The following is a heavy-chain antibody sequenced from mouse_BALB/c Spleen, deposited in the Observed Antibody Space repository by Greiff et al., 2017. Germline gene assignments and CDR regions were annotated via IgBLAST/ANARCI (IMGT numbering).Heavy chain of an antibody. V-gene: IGHV2-9-2*01. CDR2: IWTGGGT. Sequence: QVQLKESGPGLVAPSQSLSITCTVSGFSLTSYDISWIRQPPGKGLEWLGVIWTGGGTNYNSAFMSRLSISKDNSKSQVFLKMNSLQTDDTAIYYCVRGNYAMDYWGQGTSVTVSS. CDR3: VRGNYAMDY. CDR1: GFSLTSYD. J-gene: IGHJ4*01.